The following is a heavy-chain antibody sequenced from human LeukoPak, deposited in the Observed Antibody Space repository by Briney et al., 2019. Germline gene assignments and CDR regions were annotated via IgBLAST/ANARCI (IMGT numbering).Heavy chain of an antibody. Sequence: ASVKVSCKASGYTFTGYYIHWVRQAPGQGLEWLAWINPNSGGTNYAQKFQGRVTMTRDTSISTAYMELSRLRSDDTAVYYCARGRGKMATYRLYYFDYWGQGTLVTVSS. D-gene: IGHD5-24*01. J-gene: IGHJ4*02. CDR1: GYTFTGYY. CDR3: ARGRGKMATYRLYYFDY. V-gene: IGHV1-2*02. CDR2: INPNSGGT.